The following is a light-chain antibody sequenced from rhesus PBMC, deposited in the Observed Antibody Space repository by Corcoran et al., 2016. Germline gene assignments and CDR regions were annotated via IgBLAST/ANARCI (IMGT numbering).Light chain of an antibody. CDR2: DVS. V-gene: IGLV2S9*01. J-gene: IGLJ1*01. CDR1: SSDIGGYND. CDR3: CSYMSRSTYI. Sequence: QSALTQPPSVSKSLGQSVTISCTGNSSDIGGYNDVSWYQQHPGTAPRLLIYDVSKRPSGVSDRFSGSKSGNTASLTISGLQAEDEADYYCCSYMSRSTYIFGAGTRLTVL.